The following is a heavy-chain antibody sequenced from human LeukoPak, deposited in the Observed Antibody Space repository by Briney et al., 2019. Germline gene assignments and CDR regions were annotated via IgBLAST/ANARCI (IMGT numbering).Heavy chain of an antibody. CDR1: GGPISSGGYY. D-gene: IGHD3-9*01. CDR2: IYYSGST. Sequence: SETLSLTCTVSGGPISSGGYYWSWLRQHPGKGLEWIGYIYYSGSTYYNPSLKSRVTISVDTSKNQFSLKLSSVTAADTAVYYCARGGRYFLFDYWGQGTLVTVSS. V-gene: IGHV4-31*03. J-gene: IGHJ4*02. CDR3: ARGGRYFLFDY.